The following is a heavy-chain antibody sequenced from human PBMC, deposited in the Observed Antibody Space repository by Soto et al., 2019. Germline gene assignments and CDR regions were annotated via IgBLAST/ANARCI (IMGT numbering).Heavy chain of an antibody. CDR3: AKSLSNWNADPFDY. V-gene: IGHV3-23*01. J-gene: IGHJ4*02. Sequence: GSLRLSCTPPGPTLRILSMILDRPAPGKGREWVSAISGSGGSTYSADSVKGRFTISRDNSKHTLYLQMNSLRAEDTAVYYDAKSLSNWNADPFDYWGQGTLVTVSS. CDR1: GPTLRILS. D-gene: IGHD1-20*01. CDR2: ISGSGGST.